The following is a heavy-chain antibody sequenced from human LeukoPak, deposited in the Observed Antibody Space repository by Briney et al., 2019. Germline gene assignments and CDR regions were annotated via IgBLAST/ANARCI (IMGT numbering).Heavy chain of an antibody. CDR2: IRSKAYGGTT. D-gene: IGHD1-1*01. CDR1: GFTFGDYA. Sequence: GGSLRLSCTASGFTFGDYAMSWVRQAPGKGLGWVGFIRSKAYGGTTEYAASVKGRFTISRDDSKSIAYLQMNSLKTEDTAVYYCTSGSTLFDPWGQGTLVTVSS. V-gene: IGHV3-49*04. J-gene: IGHJ5*02. CDR3: TSGSTLFDP.